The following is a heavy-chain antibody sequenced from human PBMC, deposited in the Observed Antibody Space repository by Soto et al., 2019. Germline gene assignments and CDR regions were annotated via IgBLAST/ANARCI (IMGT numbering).Heavy chain of an antibody. CDR3: VTAMVTGPFVY. CDR2: ISGSGGST. CDR1: GFTFSSYA. D-gene: IGHD5-18*01. J-gene: IGHJ4*02. V-gene: IGHV3-23*01. Sequence: ESEGGLVQPGGSLRLSCAASGFTFSSYAMSWVRQAPGKGLEWVSAISGSGGSTYYADSVKGRFTISRDNSKNTLYLQMNSLRAEDTAVYYCVTAMVTGPFVYWGQGTLVTVSS.